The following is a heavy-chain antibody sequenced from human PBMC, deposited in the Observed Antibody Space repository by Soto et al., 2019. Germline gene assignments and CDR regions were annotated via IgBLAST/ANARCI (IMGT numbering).Heavy chain of an antibody. CDR1: GYTFTGYY. V-gene: IGHV1-2*04. Sequence: QVQLVQSGAEVKKPGASVKVSCKASGYTFTGYYMHWVRQAPGQGLEWMGWINPNSGGTNYAQKCQGWVTMTRDTSISTAYMELSRLRSDDTAVYYCARGTGSSSWYDYWGQGTLVTVSS. D-gene: IGHD6-13*01. J-gene: IGHJ4*02. CDR2: INPNSGGT. CDR3: ARGTGSSSWYDY.